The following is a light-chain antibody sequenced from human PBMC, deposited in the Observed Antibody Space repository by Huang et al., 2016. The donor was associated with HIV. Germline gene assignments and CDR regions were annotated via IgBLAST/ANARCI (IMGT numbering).Light chain of an antibody. Sequence: IMMTQSPLSLPVTPGEPASIYCRSSQSLLHSNGYNYLDWYLQKPGQSPQLLIYLGSNRATGVPDRFSGSGSGTDFTLKISRVEAEDVGVYYCMQALQTPWTFGQGTKVEIK. J-gene: IGKJ1*01. CDR1: QSLLHSNGYNY. CDR3: MQALQTPWT. CDR2: LGS. V-gene: IGKV2-28*01.